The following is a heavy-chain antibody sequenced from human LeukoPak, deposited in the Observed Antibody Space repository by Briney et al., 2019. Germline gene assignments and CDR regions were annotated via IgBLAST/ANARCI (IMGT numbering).Heavy chain of an antibody. D-gene: IGHD3-22*01. V-gene: IGHV3-74*01. J-gene: IGHJ4*02. CDR1: GFSFSGHW. Sequence: GGSLRLSCTASGFSFSGHWMHWARQLPGKGLVWVSRISPTGSTTSYADSVKGRFTISRDNAKNSLYLQMNSLRAEDTALYYCAKDMGNYYDSSGFDYWGQGTLVTVSS. CDR2: ISPTGSTT. CDR3: AKDMGNYYDSSGFDY.